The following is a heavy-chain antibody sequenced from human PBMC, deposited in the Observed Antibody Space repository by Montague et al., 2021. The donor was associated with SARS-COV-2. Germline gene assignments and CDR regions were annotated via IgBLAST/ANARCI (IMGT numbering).Heavy chain of an antibody. V-gene: IGHV4-4*02. Sequence: SETLSLTCAVSGDSISSSYWCNWVRPCPGKGLEWIGEIFHSGTTNYNPSLKSRITISVDKSRNQFSLRLSSVTAADTAIYYCASWSESDSWYQASLDYWGQGTLITVSS. CDR2: IFHSGTT. J-gene: IGHJ4*02. CDR3: ASWSESDSWYQASLDY. D-gene: IGHD6-13*01. CDR1: GDSISSSYW.